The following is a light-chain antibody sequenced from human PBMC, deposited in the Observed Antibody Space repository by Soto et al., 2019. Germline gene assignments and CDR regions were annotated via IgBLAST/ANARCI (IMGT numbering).Light chain of an antibody. CDR2: GAS. CDR1: QSVSSN. J-gene: IGKJ2*01. CDR3: QQYNNWPPYT. V-gene: IGKV3-15*01. Sequence: EIVMTQSPATLSVSPGERATLFCRASQSVSSNLAWYQQKPGQAPRLLIYGASTRATGIPARFSGSGSGTEFTLTISSLQSEDFAVYYRQQYNNWPPYTFGQGTKLEIK.